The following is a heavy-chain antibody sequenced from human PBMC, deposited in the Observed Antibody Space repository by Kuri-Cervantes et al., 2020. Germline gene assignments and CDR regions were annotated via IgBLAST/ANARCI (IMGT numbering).Heavy chain of an antibody. CDR3: ARVDCSSTSCYESYYYGMDV. Sequence: ASVKVSCKASGYTFTSYDINWVRQATGQGLEWMGWMNPNSGNTGYAQKFQGRVTMTRNTSISTAYMELSRLRSDDTAVYYCARVDCSSTSCYESYYYGMDVWGQGTTVTVSS. J-gene: IGHJ6*02. V-gene: IGHV1-8*01. CDR2: MNPNSGNT. D-gene: IGHD2-2*01. CDR1: GYTFTSYD.